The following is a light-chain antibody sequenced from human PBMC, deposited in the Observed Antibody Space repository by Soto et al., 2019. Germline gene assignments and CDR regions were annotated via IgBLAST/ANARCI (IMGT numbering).Light chain of an antibody. V-gene: IGLV1-40*01. Sequence: QSVLTQPPSVSGAPGQRVTISCTGSRSNIGAGYDVHWYQQIPGAVPKLVISGNSNRPSGVPDRFSGSKSGTSASLVITGLQAEDEADYYCQSYDGSVGTSKVLLGGGTKVTVL. CDR2: GNS. J-gene: IGLJ2*01. CDR1: RSNIGAGYD. CDR3: QSYDGSVGTSKVL.